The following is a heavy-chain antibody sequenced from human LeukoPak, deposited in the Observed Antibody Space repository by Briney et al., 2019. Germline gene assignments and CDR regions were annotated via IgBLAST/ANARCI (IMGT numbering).Heavy chain of an antibody. CDR1: GGSISSGSYY. Sequence: SETLSLTCTVSGGSISSGSYYWSWIRQPAGKGLEWIGRIYTSGSTNYNPSLKSRVTISVDTSENQFSLKLSSVTAADTAVYYCARGTVYYYDSSGYYFDYWGQGTLVTVSS. V-gene: IGHV4-61*02. J-gene: IGHJ4*02. D-gene: IGHD3-22*01. CDR2: IYTSGST. CDR3: ARGTVYYYDSSGYYFDY.